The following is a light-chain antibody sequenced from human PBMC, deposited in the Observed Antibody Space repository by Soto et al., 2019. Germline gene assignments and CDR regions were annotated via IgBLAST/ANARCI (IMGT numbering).Light chain of an antibody. CDR3: QQYGSSPPYT. CDR2: GAS. V-gene: IGKV3-20*01. CDR1: QSVSSIY. J-gene: IGKJ2*01. Sequence: EIVLTQSPGTLSLSPGERATLSCRASQSVSSIYLAWYQQKPGQAPRLLIYGASSSATGIPDRFSGSGSGTHFTFTISRLEPEDFAVYYCQQYGSSPPYTFGQGTKLEIK.